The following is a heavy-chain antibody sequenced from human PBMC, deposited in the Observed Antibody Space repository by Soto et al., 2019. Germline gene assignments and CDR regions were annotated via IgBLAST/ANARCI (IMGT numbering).Heavy chain of an antibody. Sequence: QVQLVESGGGVVQPGRSLRLSCAASGFTFSSYGMHWVRQAPGKGLEWVAVIWYDGSNKYYVDSVKGRFTISRDNSKNTLYLQMNSLRAEDTAVYYCARGNWNYDLDYWGQGTLVTVSS. CDR1: GFTFSSYG. CDR3: ARGNWNYDLDY. D-gene: IGHD1-7*01. J-gene: IGHJ4*02. CDR2: IWYDGSNK. V-gene: IGHV3-33*01.